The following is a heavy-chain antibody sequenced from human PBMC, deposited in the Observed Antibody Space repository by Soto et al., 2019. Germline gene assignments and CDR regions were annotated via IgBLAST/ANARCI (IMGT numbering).Heavy chain of an antibody. D-gene: IGHD2-15*01. V-gene: IGHV3-23*01. Sequence: GGSVRQTGAASEFTFRGYAMSWVRQAPGKGLEWVSAISGSGGSTYCADSVKGRFTISRDNSKNTLYLQMNSLRAEDTAVYYCDCSGNYWGQGTLVTISS. CDR1: EFTFRGYA. J-gene: IGHJ4*02. CDR2: ISGSGGST. CDR3: DCSGNY.